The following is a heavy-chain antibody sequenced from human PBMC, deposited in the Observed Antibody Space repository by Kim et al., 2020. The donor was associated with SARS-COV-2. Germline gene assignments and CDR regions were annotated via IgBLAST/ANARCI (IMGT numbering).Heavy chain of an antibody. CDR2: I. D-gene: IGHD2-21*01. Sequence: IDYADSVKGRLITSRDNARNSLYLQMNSLRPEDTALYYCTRDVLAGGADVWGQGTAVIVSS. V-gene: IGHV3-9*01. J-gene: IGHJ6*02. CDR3: TRDVLAGGADV.